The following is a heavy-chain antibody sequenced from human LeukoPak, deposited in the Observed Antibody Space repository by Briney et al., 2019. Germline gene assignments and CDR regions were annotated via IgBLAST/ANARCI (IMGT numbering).Heavy chain of an antibody. CDR3: ARALYSNYVLGLYYFDY. CDR1: GYTFATYG. V-gene: IGHV1-18*01. D-gene: IGHD4-11*01. J-gene: IGHJ4*02. Sequence: ASVKVSCKTSGYTFATYGISWVRQAPGQGLEWMGWFNTYNDNTKYAQKLQGRVTMTTDTSTNTAYMELRSLGSDDTAVYYCARALYSNYVLGLYYFDYWGQGILVTVSS. CDR2: FNTYNDNT.